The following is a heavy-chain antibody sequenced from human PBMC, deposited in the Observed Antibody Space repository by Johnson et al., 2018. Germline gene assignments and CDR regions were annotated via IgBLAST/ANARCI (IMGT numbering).Heavy chain of an antibody. CDR1: GFTFSSYA. Sequence: EVQLVESGGGLVQPGGSLRLSCAASGFTFSSYAMSWVRQAPGKGLEWVSAISGSGDSTYYADSVKGRFTLPRDNSKNTVYLQMNSLRAEDTAVYYCAKNGVLYYSDSSSYRPDACDHWGQGTMVTVSS. J-gene: IGHJ3*01. CDR2: ISGSGDST. CDR3: AKNGVLYYSDSSSYRPDACDH. V-gene: IGHV3-23*04. D-gene: IGHD3-22*01.